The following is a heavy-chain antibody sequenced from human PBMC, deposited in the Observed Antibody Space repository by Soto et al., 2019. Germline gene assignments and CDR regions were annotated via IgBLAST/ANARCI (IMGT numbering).Heavy chain of an antibody. Sequence: TLSLTCSVSGGSISRGCYYWSWIRQHPGRGLEWIGYIYYSGNTYYNPSLKSRVTISVDTSKNQFSLKLSAVTAADTAVYYCARGRVGATTDYFDYWGQGTLVTVSS. J-gene: IGHJ4*02. CDR3: ARGRVGATTDYFDY. D-gene: IGHD1-26*01. V-gene: IGHV4-31*03. CDR2: IYYSGNT. CDR1: GGSISRGCYY.